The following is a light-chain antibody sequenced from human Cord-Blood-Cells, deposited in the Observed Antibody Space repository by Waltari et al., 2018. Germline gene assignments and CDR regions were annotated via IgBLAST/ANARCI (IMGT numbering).Light chain of an antibody. V-gene: IGKV2-28*01. CDR1: QRLLHSNGYNY. Sequence: DIVMTQSPLSLLVSPGERASISCRSSQRLLHSNGYNYLDWYLQKPGQSPQLLIYLGSNRASGVPDRFSGSGSGTDFTLKISRVEAEDVGVYYCMQALQTPLTFGGGTKVEIK. CDR2: LGS. J-gene: IGKJ4*01. CDR3: MQALQTPLT.